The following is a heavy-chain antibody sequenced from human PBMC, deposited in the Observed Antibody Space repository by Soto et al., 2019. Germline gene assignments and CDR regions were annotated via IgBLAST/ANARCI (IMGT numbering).Heavy chain of an antibody. V-gene: IGHV4-59*01. CDR2: IYYSGST. CDR1: GGSISSYY. D-gene: IGHD3-10*01. J-gene: IGHJ4*02. CDR3: ALMVRGFGYFDY. Sequence: SETLSLTCTVSGGSISSYYWSWIRQPPWKGLEWIGYIYYSGSTNYNPSLKSRVTISVDTSKNQFSLKLSSVTAADTAVYYCALMVRGFGYFDYWGQGTLVTVSS.